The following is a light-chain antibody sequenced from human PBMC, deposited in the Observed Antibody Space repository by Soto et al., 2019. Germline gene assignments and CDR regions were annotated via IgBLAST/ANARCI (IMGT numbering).Light chain of an antibody. CDR2: GAS. Sequence: EIVLTQSPGTLSLSPGETSSLSCRASQSAGNSLAWYQQKPGQAPRLLIYGASSRATGIPDRFSGSGSGTDFTLTISRLEPEDFAVYYCQQYGSSPWTFGQGTKVDIK. CDR3: QQYGSSPWT. CDR1: QSAGNS. J-gene: IGKJ1*01. V-gene: IGKV3-20*01.